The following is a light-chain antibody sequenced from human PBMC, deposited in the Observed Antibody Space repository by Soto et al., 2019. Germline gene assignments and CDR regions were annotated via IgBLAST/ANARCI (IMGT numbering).Light chain of an antibody. CDR3: SSYTTISTVI. Sequence: QSALTQPASVSGSPGQSITISCTGTSSDVGAYNYVSWYQQHPGKAPKVMIYDVSNRPSGVSNRFSASKSANTASLTISGLQAEDEADYYCSSYTTISTVIFGGGTKVTVL. V-gene: IGLV2-14*01. CDR2: DVS. J-gene: IGLJ2*01. CDR1: SSDVGAYNY.